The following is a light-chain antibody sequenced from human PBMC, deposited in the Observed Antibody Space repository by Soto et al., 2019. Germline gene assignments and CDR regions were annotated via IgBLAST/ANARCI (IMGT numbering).Light chain of an antibody. CDR1: NMGSKS. V-gene: IGLV3-21*02. J-gene: IGLJ1*01. Sequence: SYELAQPHSVSVAPGRTARITCGGNNMGSKSVHWYQQKRGQAPVLVIYDDGDRPSGIPERISGSNSGNTATLTISRVEAGDEAAYFCQLWDSSSEHREVVRNATKVT. CDR3: QLWDSSSEHREV. CDR2: DDG.